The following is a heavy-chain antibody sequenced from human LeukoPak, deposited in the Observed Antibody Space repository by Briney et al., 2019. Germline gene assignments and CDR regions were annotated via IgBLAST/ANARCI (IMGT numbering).Heavy chain of an antibody. CDR1: VFTFRSYW. CDR3: ARDVGGTLDY. Sequence: GWSLRLSCAASVFTFRSYWMAGVRQAPGKGLEWVANIKEDESAKHQADSVKGRFTISRDNAQNSVYLQMSSLRGEDTAVYYCARDVGGTLDYWGQGTLVTVSS. CDR2: IKEDESAK. V-gene: IGHV3-7*01. J-gene: IGHJ4*02.